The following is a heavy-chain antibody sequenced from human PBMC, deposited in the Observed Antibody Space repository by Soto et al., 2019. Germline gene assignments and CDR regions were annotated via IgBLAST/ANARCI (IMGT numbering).Heavy chain of an antibody. V-gene: IGHV1-3*01. J-gene: IGHJ4*02. CDR3: ARTRLRGGGSCYFDY. D-gene: IGHD2-15*01. CDR1: GGTFSSYT. CDR2: INAGNGNT. Sequence: ASVKVSCKASGGTFSSYTISWVRQAPGQGLEWMGWINAGNGNTKYSQKFQGRVTITRDTSASTAYMELSSLRSEDTAVYYCARTRLRGGGSCYFDYWGQGTLVTVSS.